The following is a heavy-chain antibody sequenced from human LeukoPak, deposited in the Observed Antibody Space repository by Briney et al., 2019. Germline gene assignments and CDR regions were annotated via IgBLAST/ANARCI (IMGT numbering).Heavy chain of an antibody. J-gene: IGHJ4*02. CDR2: IYPGGSDT. V-gene: IGHV5-51*01. D-gene: IGHD3-22*01. CDR3: ARHQYYYDTRAYYIDY. Sequence: GESLRISCKGSGYIFSSYWIGWARQMPWKGLEWMGIIYPGGSDTRYSPPFQGQVTISADKSISTAYVQWNSLRASDTAMYYCARHQYYYDTRAYYIDYWGQGTLVTVSS. CDR1: GYIFSSYW.